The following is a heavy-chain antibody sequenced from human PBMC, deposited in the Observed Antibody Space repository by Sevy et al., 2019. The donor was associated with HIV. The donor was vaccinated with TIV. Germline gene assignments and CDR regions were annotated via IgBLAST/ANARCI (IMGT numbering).Heavy chain of an antibody. Sequence: GGSLRLSCAASGFTFSSYSMNWVRQAPGKGLEWVSSISSSSSYIYYADSVKGRFTISRDNAKNSLYLQMNSLRAEDTAVYYCARDRLVVVPAATHYYYGMDVWGQGTTVTVSS. D-gene: IGHD2-2*01. CDR3: ARDRLVVVPAATHYYYGMDV. CDR1: GFTFSSYS. CDR2: ISSSSSYI. J-gene: IGHJ6*02. V-gene: IGHV3-21*01.